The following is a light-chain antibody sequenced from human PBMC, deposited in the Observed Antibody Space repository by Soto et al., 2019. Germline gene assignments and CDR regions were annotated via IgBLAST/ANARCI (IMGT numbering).Light chain of an antibody. Sequence: DIVMTQSPATLSVSPGQRATLSCRASQSISSNLAWYQQKPGQAPRLLIFRASTRAAGIPGRFSGSGSGTEFTLSISSLQYGDAAVYYCQQYNNWPPVFSFGPGTNVDIK. V-gene: IGKV3-15*01. CDR2: RAS. J-gene: IGKJ3*01. CDR1: QSISSN. CDR3: QQYNNWPPVFS.